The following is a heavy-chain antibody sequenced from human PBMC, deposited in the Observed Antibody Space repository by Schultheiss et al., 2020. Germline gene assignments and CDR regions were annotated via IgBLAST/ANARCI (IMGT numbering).Heavy chain of an antibody. J-gene: IGHJ3*01. V-gene: IGHV4-34*01. CDR3: ARGGITYGDKRDAFDV. CDR2: INHSGST. D-gene: IGHD4-17*01. CDR1: GGSFSGYY. Sequence: SETLSLTCAVYGGSFSGYYWSWIHQPPGKGLEWIGEINHSGSTNYNPSLKSRVTISVDTSKNQFSLKLSSVTAADTAVYYCARGGITYGDKRDAFDVWGQGTMVTVSS.